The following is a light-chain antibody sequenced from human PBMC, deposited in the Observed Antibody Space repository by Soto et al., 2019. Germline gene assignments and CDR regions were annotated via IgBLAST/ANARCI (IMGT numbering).Light chain of an antibody. Sequence: EIVLTQSPATLSLXPGXXXXLXXXASQSVSNYFVWYQQKPGQAPRLLIYDASKRATGIPARFSGSGSGTDSTLTISSLEPEDFAVYYCQQRSIWPWTFGQGTKVDI. CDR1: QSVSNY. CDR2: DAS. J-gene: IGKJ1*01. V-gene: IGKV3-11*01. CDR3: QQRSIWPWT.